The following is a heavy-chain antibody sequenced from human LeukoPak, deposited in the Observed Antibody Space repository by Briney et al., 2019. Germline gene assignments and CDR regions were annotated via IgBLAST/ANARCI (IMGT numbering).Heavy chain of an antibody. CDR2: IYHSGST. J-gene: IGHJ3*02. CDR1: GYSISSGYY. V-gene: IGHV4-38-2*02. D-gene: IGHD4/OR15-4a*01. CDR3: ARHQQVRAAFDI. Sequence: SETLSLTCTVSGYSISSGYYWGWIRQPPGKGLEWNGSIYHSGSTYYNPSLKSRVTISVDTSKNQFSLKLSSVTAADTAVYYCARHQQVRAAFDIWGQGTMVTVSS.